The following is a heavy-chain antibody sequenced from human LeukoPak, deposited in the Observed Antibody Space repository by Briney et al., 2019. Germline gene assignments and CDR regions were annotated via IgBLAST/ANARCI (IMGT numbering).Heavy chain of an antibody. J-gene: IGHJ4*02. Sequence: GGSLRLSCAASGFTFSTYAVNWVRQAPGKGLEWVSTISGSGDSTYYADSVTGGSTISRDISKETLYLQMSSVRVDDTAVYYCARDRGRYYDSRGFYWGYYFASWGQGILVTVST. CDR2: ISGSGDST. CDR1: GFTFSTYA. CDR3: ARDRGRYYDSRGFYWGYYFAS. V-gene: IGHV3-23*01. D-gene: IGHD3-22*01.